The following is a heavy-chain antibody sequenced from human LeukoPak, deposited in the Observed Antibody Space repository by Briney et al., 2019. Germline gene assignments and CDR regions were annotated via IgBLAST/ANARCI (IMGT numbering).Heavy chain of an antibody. CDR3: AREVYRIGVGGFDH. D-gene: IGHD6-19*01. CDR2: ISYDASNK. CDR1: GFTFSRYG. V-gene: IGHV3-30*03. Sequence: GGSLRLSCAASGFTFSRYGMHWVRQTPGKGLEWVAVISYDASNKYYADSVKGRFTISRDNAQKSLYLQMDSLRAEDTALYYCAREVYRIGVGGFDHWGQGTLVIVSS. J-gene: IGHJ5*02.